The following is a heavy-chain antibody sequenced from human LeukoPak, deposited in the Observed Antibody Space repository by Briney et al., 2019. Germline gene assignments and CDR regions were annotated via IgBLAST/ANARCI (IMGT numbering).Heavy chain of an antibody. CDR3: ARAGGTYYGIAFDI. CDR2: IKQDGSEK. CDR1: GFTFSSYW. V-gene: IGHV3-7*01. J-gene: IGHJ3*02. Sequence: GGSLRLSCAASGFTFSSYWMSWVRQAPGKGLEWVANIKQDGSEKYYVDAVKGRFTISRDNAKSSLYLQMNSLRAEDTAVYYCARAGGTYYGIAFDIWGQGTMVTVSS. D-gene: IGHD1-26*01.